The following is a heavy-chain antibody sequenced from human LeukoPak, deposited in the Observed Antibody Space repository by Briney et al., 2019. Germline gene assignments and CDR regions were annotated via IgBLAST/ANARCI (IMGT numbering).Heavy chain of an antibody. D-gene: IGHD3-9*01. CDR1: GYTFTGYS. CDR2: INPSSGGT. J-gene: IGHJ4*02. Sequence: ASVKVSCKASGYTFTGYSIHWVRQAPGQGLEWVGWINPSSGGTDFAHKFQGRVTMTRDTSISTAYLELSGLRSDDTAVYYCARETYTFLNDYASFDSWGQGTLVTVSS. CDR3: ARETYTFLNDYASFDS. V-gene: IGHV1-2*07.